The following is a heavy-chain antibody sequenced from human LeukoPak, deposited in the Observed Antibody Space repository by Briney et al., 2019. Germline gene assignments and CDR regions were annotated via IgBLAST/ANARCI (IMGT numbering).Heavy chain of an antibody. D-gene: IGHD3-16*01. CDR3: ARGYTFGTLDY. Sequence: GGSLRLSCAASGFTLSTYWIHWVRLPPGKGLVWVSRINSDGNSFADSVKGRFTISRVNAKNTVYLQMNSLRAEDTAVYFCARGYTFGTLDYWGQGALVTVSS. J-gene: IGHJ4*02. CDR2: INSDGN. CDR1: GFTLSTYW. V-gene: IGHV3-74*01.